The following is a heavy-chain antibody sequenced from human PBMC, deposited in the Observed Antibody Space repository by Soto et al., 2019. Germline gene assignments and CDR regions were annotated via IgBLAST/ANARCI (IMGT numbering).Heavy chain of an antibody. CDR2: IIPIFGTA. CDR1: GGTFSSYA. V-gene: IGHV1-69*06. CDR3: ARGIGDSSGYTWYYYGMDV. D-gene: IGHD3-22*01. J-gene: IGHJ6*02. Sequence: SVKVSCKASGGTFSSYAISWVRQAPGQGLEWTGGIIPIFGTANYAQKFQGRVTITADKSTSTAYMELSSLRSEDTAVYYCARGIGDSSGYTWYYYGMDVWGQGTTVTVYS.